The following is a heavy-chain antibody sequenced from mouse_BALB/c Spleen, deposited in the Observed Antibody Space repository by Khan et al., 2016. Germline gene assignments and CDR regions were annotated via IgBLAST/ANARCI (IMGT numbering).Heavy chain of an antibody. J-gene: IGHJ1*01. Sequence: EVKLLEPGGGLVQPGGSLKLSCAASGFDFSRYWMSWVRQAPGKGLEWIGEINPDSSTINYTPSLKDKFIISRDNAKNTLYLQMSNVRSEDTALYNGASTVWYFDVWGAGTTVTVSS. V-gene: IGHV4-1*02. CDR2: INPDSSTI. CDR1: GFDFSRYW. CDR3: ASTVWYFDV.